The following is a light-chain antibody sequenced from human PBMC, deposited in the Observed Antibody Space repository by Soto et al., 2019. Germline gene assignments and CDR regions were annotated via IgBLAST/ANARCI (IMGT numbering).Light chain of an antibody. CDR1: SSDVGGYNS. CDR2: DVS. J-gene: IGLJ1*01. CDR3: SSYTTSSTPHYV. V-gene: IGLV2-14*03. Sequence: QSALTQPASVSGSPGQSITISCTGTSSDVGGYNSVSWYQHHPGIAPKLMIFDVSDRPSGVSSRFSGSKSGNTASLTISGLQAEDEADYYCSSYTTSSTPHYVFGPGTKVTVL.